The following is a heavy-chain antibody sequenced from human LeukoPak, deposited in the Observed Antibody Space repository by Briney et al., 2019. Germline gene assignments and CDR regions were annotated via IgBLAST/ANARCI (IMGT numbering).Heavy chain of an antibody. CDR2: ISTSGTSM. CDR1: GFSVSSYG. J-gene: IGHJ4*02. CDR3: ARDRSGWYYFDH. D-gene: IGHD6-19*01. Sequence: GGSLRLSCAASGFSVSSYGFNWVRQAPGRGLECVSYISTSGTSMYYADSVRGRFTVSRDNAKNSLYLQMNNLRAEDTAVYYCARDRSGWYYFDHWGQGTLVTVSS. V-gene: IGHV3-48*03.